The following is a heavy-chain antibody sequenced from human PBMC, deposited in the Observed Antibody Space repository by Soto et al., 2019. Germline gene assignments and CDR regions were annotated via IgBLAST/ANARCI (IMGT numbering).Heavy chain of an antibody. Sequence: QVQLVESGGGVVQPGRSLRLSCAASGFTFSSYAMHWVRQAPGKGLEWVAVISYDGSNKYYADSVKGRFTISRDNSKNTLYLQMNSLRAEDTAVYYCAKGRDYYYDSSGHFDYWGQGTLVTVSS. CDR2: ISYDGSNK. D-gene: IGHD3-22*01. CDR3: AKGRDYYYDSSGHFDY. J-gene: IGHJ4*02. CDR1: GFTFSSYA. V-gene: IGHV3-30-3*01.